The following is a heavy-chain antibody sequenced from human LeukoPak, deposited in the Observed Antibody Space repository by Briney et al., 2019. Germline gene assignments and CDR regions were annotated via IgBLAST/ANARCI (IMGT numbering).Heavy chain of an antibody. J-gene: IGHJ3*02. CDR3: ARALDMDAGAFDI. D-gene: IGHD2-2*03. Sequence: SETLSLTCTVSGYSISRGNHWGWIRQPPGKGLEWIGEIYHSGSTNYNPSLKSRVTISVDKSKNQFSLKLSSVTAADTAVYYCARALDMDAGAFDIWGQGTMVTVSS. CDR2: IYHSGST. CDR1: GYSISRGNH. V-gene: IGHV4-38-2*02.